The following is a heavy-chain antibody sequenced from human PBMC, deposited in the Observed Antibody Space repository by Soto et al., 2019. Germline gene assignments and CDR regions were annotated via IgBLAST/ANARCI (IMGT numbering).Heavy chain of an antibody. D-gene: IGHD3-10*01. CDR3: AREMGEVYGSGTYWFDP. CDR1: GGTFSSYA. J-gene: IGHJ5*02. CDR2: IIPIFGTA. Sequence: QVQLVQSGAEVKKPGSSVKVSCKASGGTFSSYAISWVRQAPGQGLEWMGGIIPIFGTANYAQKFQGRVTITADESTSTAYMELSSLRSEDTAVYYCAREMGEVYGSGTYWFDPWGQGTLVTVSS. V-gene: IGHV1-69*12.